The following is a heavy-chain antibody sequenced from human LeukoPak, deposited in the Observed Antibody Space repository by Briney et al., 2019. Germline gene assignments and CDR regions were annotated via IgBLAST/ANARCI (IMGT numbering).Heavy chain of an antibody. Sequence: PGGSLRLPCAASGFTFSSSAMSWVRQAPGKGLEWVSVISGSGSSTYYADSVKGRFTISRDNYKNTLYLQMNSLRAEDTAVYYCVKDSTGWLDYWGHGTLVTVSS. D-gene: IGHD6-19*01. CDR1: GFTFSSSA. CDR2: ISGSGSST. J-gene: IGHJ4*01. CDR3: VKDSTGWLDY. V-gene: IGHV3-23*01.